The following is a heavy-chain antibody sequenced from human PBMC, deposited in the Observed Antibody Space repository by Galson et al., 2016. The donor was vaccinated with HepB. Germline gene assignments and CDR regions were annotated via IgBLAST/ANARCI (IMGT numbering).Heavy chain of an antibody. J-gene: IGHJ6*02. Sequence: SVKVSCKASGGTFSSHVISWVRQAPGQGLEWMGVIIPMHDRTNYARRFQDRVTITVDESTNTAYMELSSLRSEDTAVYYCARDQWELSRKAGLDVWGQGTTVIVSS. CDR1: GGTFSSHV. V-gene: IGHV1-69*10. D-gene: IGHD1-26*01. CDR2: IIPMHDRT. CDR3: ARDQWELSRKAGLDV.